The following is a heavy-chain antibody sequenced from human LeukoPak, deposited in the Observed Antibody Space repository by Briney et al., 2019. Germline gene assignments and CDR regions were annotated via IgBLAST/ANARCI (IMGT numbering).Heavy chain of an antibody. CDR3: ATEVDRSFDH. D-gene: IGHD2-15*01. J-gene: IGHJ4*02. V-gene: IGHV3-11*01. CDR2: ITSNSYSM. CDR1: GFTFSDYY. Sequence: GGSLRLSCAASGFTFSDYYMAWIRQAPGKGLEWISYITSNSYSMCYADSVEGRFTISRDNAEGSVFLQMDGLRVEDTAVYYCATEVDRSFDHWGQGTLVTVSS.